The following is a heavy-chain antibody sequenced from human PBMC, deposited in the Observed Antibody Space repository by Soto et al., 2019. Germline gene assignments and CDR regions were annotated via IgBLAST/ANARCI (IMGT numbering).Heavy chain of an antibody. CDR2: IYSGGST. CDR1: GFTVSSNY. CDR3: AREGPYYYGMDV. V-gene: IGHV3-53*01. J-gene: IGHJ6*02. Sequence: LRLSCAASGFTVSSNYMSWVRQAPGKGLEWVSAIYSGGSTYYADSVKGRFTISRDNSKNTLYLQMNSLRAEDTAVYYCAREGPYYYGMDVWGQGTTVTVS.